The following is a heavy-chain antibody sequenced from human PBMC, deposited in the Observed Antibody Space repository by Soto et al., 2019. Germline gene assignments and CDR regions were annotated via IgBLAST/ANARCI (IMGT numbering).Heavy chain of an antibody. CDR2: IYPGDSDT. J-gene: IGHJ6*02. Sequence: PGESLKISCKGSGYSFTSYWIGWVRQMPGKGLEWMGIIYPGDSDTRYSPSFQGQVTISADKSISTAYLQWSSLKASDTAMYYCARLIVGATTSINNYYYGMDVWGQGTTVTVSS. V-gene: IGHV5-51*01. CDR3: ARLIVGATTSINNYYYGMDV. D-gene: IGHD1-26*01. CDR1: GYSFTSYW.